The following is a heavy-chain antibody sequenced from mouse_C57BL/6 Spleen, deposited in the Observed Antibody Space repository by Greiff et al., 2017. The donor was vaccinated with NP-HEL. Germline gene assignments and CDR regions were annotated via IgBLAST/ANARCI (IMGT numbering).Heavy chain of an antibody. CDR3: ASHFQDYFDY. CDR1: GFTFSDYY. CDR2: ISNGGGST. Sequence: EVQRVESGGGLVQPGGSLKLSCAASGFTFSDYYMYWVRQTPEKRLEWVAYISNGGGSTYYPDTVKGRFTISRDNAKNTLYLQMSRLKSEDTAMYYCASHFQDYFDYWGQGTTLTVSS. V-gene: IGHV5-12*01. J-gene: IGHJ2*01.